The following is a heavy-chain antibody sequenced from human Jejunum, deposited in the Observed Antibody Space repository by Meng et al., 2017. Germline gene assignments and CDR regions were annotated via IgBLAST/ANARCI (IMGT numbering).Heavy chain of an antibody. Sequence: QVQLQESGPGLGKSSETLSRTCTVSGGSISSYSWNWIRQPPGKGLEWIGYVSQSGSTKYSPSLKSRVTISVDTSKSHFSLRLTSVTAADTAIYFCARDLLGGWYLDLWGRGTLVTVSS. CDR2: VSQSGST. D-gene: IGHD3-16*01. CDR3: ARDLLGGWYLDL. J-gene: IGHJ2*01. V-gene: IGHV4-59*01. CDR1: GGSISSYS.